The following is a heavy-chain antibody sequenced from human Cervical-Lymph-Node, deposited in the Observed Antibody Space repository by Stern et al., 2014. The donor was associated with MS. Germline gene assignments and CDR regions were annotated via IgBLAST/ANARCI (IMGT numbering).Heavy chain of an antibody. CDR2: SKSKMDGETI. D-gene: IGHD3-3*01. CDR1: GFYFPSAW. J-gene: IGHJ4*02. V-gene: IGHV3-15*01. Sequence: EMQLVESGGGLVRPGGSLRLSCAASGFYFPSAWMNWVRQAPGKGLGLVGRSKSKMDGETIDYAAPVKGRFTISRDDSKNTLYLEMNSLTTEDTAVYYCSTSYDFWSGWVWGQGTLVTVSS. CDR3: STSYDFWSGWV.